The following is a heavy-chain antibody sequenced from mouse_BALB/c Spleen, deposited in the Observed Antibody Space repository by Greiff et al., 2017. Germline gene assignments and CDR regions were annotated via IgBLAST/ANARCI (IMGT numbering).Heavy chain of an antibody. D-gene: IGHD2-3*01. CDR2: IDPANGNT. J-gene: IGHJ2*01. CDR3: ARGSGYYDYFDY. Sequence: EVKLQQSGAELVKPGASVKLSCTASGFNIKDTYMHWVKQRPEQGLEWIGRIDPANGNTKYDPKFQGKATITADTSSNTAYLQLSSLTSEDTAVYYCARGSGYYDYFDYWGQGTTLTVSS. CDR1: GFNIKDTY. V-gene: IGHV14-3*02.